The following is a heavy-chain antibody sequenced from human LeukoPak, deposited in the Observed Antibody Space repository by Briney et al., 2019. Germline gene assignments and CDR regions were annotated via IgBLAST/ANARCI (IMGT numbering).Heavy chain of an antibody. V-gene: IGHV3-23*01. J-gene: IGHJ4*02. CDR2: ISDSGDYT. CDR1: GFTFSSYA. Sequence: TGGSLRLSCAGSGFTFSSYAMSWVRQAPGQGLEWVSVISDSGDYTSYADPVRGRFTISRDNSRNTLYLQMISLRPEDTAVYYCAKDTSIGKYCTNGVCSPFDYWGQGTLVTVSS. CDR3: AKDTSIGKYCTNGVCSPFDY. D-gene: IGHD2-8*01.